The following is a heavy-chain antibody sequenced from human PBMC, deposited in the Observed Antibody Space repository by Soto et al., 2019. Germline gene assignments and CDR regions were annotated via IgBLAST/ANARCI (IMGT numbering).Heavy chain of an antibody. CDR3: TPYYYGSGSYYNFRLVRFDP. CDR2: IRSKAYGGTT. Sequence: PGGSLRLSCAASGFTFSDYYMSWIRQAPGKGLEWVGFIRSKAYGGTTEYAASVKGRFTISRDDSKSIAYLQMNSLKTEDTAVYYCTPYYYGSGSYYNFRLVRFDPWGQGTLVTVSS. V-gene: IGHV3-49*03. J-gene: IGHJ5*02. D-gene: IGHD3-10*01. CDR1: GFTFSDYY.